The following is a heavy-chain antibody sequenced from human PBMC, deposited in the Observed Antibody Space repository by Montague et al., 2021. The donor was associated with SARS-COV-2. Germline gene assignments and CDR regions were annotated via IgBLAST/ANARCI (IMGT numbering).Heavy chain of an antibody. D-gene: IGHD2-8*01. V-gene: IGHV4-59*01. J-gene: IGHJ4*02. CDR2: IYYSGST. CDR3: ARGTSASTNFDY. CDR1: GGPISSYY. Sequence: SETLSLTCTVSGGPISSYYWSWIRQPPGKGLEWIGCIYYSGSTNYNPSLKSRVTISVDTSKNQFSLKLSSVTAADTAVYYCARGTSASTNFDYWGQGTMVTVSS.